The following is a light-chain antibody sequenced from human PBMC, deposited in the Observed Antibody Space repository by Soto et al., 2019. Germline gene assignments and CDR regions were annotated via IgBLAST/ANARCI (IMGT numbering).Light chain of an antibody. V-gene: IGLV2-14*01. CDR3: SSYTSSNTLVV. J-gene: IGLJ1*01. Sequence: QSVLTQPASVSASAGQSISISCTGTSSDVGGYNYVSWYQQHPGKVPRLMIYEVSNRPSGVSNRFSGSKSGNTASLTISGLQAEDEADYYCSSYTSSNTLVVFGSGTKLTVL. CDR2: EVS. CDR1: SSDVGGYNY.